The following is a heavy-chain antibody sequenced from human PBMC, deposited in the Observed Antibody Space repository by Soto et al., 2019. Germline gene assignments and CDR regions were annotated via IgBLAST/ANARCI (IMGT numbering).Heavy chain of an antibody. J-gene: IGHJ3*02. D-gene: IGHD6-19*01. CDR1: GFTFSSYS. Sequence: PGGSLRLSCAASGFTFSSYSMNWVRQAPGKGLEWVSSISSSSSYIYYADSVKGRFTISRDNAKNSLYLQMNSLRAEDTAVYYCARDFRKYSSGWSAFDIWGQGTMVTVSS. V-gene: IGHV3-21*01. CDR3: ARDFRKYSSGWSAFDI. CDR2: ISSSSSYI.